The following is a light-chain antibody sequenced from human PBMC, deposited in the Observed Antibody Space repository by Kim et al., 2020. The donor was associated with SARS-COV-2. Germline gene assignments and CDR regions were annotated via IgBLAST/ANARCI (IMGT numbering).Light chain of an antibody. J-gene: IGLJ2*01. V-gene: IGLV3-21*04. CDR3: QVWDSGSDHVV. CDR2: YDS. CDR1: NSEIKG. Sequence: APGKTARSTCGGSNSEIKGVHWYQQKPGQAPVLVIYYDSDRPSGIPERFSGSNSGNTATLTISRVEAGDEADYYCQVWDSGSDHVVFGGGTQLTVL.